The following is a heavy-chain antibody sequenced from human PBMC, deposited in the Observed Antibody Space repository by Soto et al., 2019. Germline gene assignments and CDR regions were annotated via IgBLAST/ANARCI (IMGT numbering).Heavy chain of an antibody. D-gene: IGHD2-2*01. J-gene: IGHJ4*02. V-gene: IGHV4-30-2*01. CDR2: IYHSGST. CDR3: ARYCISTSCYATGFDY. CDR1: GGSLSSGGYS. Sequence: PSETLSLTCAVSGGSLSSGGYSWSWIRQPPGKGLEWIGYIYHSGSTYYNPSLKSRVTISVDRSKNQFSLKLSSVTAADTAVYYCARYCISTSCYATGFDYWGQGTLVTVSS.